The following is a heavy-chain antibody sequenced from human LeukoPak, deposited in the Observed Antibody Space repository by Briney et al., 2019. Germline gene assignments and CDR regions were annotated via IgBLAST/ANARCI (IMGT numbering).Heavy chain of an antibody. CDR2: ISGSSSNI. Sequence: GGSLRLSCAASGFTFSTYSMNWVRQGPGKGLEWVSSISGSSSNINYGDSVKGRFTISRDNAKNSLYLQMNSLRAEDTAVYYCARDDGDAFDIWGQGTMVSVSS. V-gene: IGHV3-21*01. J-gene: IGHJ3*02. CDR1: GFTFSTYS. CDR3: ARDDGDAFDI. D-gene: IGHD5-24*01.